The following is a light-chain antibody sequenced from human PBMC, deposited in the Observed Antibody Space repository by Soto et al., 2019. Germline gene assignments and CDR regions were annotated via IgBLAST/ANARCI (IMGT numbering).Light chain of an antibody. CDR1: SSDICGYNY. CDR2: DVS. Sequence: QRVLTQPASGSGSPGQSIPISCTGNSSDICGYNYVSWYQQHPGKAPKFMIYDVSNRPSGVSNRFSGSKSGNTASLTISGLQAEDEADYYCCSYTTSNTRQIVFGTGTKVTVL. J-gene: IGLJ1*01. V-gene: IGLV2-14*01. CDR3: CSYTTSNTRQIV.